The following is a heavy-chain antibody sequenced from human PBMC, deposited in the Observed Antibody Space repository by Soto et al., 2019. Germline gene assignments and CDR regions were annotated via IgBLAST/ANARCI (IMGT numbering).Heavy chain of an antibody. V-gene: IGHV4-4*02. CDR1: GGSISSSNW. Sequence: QVQLQESGPGLVKPSGTLSLTCAVSGGSISSSNWWSWVRQPPGKGLEWIGEIYHSGSTNYNPSPQSRGTRSVDKSTNQFSLKLSSVAAADTAVYYCARDYMVRGVLRWFDPWGQGTLVTVSS. D-gene: IGHD3-10*01. J-gene: IGHJ5*02. CDR3: ARDYMVRGVLRWFDP. CDR2: IYHSGST.